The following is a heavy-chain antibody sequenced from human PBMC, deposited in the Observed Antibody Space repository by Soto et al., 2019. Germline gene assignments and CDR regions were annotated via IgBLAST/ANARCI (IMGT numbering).Heavy chain of an antibody. CDR3: ARRGACISTSCSLDY. J-gene: IGHJ4*02. D-gene: IGHD2-2*01. V-gene: IGHV1-18*01. Sequence: GASVKVSCKASGYTFTRYGISWVRQAPGQGLEWMGWISGYNGGTNYAQKFQDRVSMTRDTSTSTAYMELSSLRSDDTAIYYCARRGACISTSCSLDYWGQGTLVTVSS. CDR1: GYTFTRYG. CDR2: ISGYNGGT.